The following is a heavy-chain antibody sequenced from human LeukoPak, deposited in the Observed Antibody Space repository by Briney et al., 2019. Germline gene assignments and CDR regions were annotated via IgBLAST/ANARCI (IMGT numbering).Heavy chain of an antibody. Sequence: SETLSLTCTVSGGSISSYDWSWIRQPAGKGLEWIGRIYTSGSTKYNPSLKSRVTISVDTSKNQFSLKLSSVTAADTAVYYCARIYCGGDCRGYYYHYYMDVWGKGTTVTISS. V-gene: IGHV4-4*07. CDR1: GGSISSYD. CDR2: IYTSGST. J-gene: IGHJ6*03. D-gene: IGHD2-21*02. CDR3: ARIYCGGDCRGYYYHYYMDV.